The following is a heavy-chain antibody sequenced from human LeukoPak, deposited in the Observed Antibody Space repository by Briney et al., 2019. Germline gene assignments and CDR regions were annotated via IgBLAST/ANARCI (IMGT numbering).Heavy chain of an antibody. Sequence: GESLKISCKGSGYSFTSYWIGWVRQMPGKGLEWMGIIYPGESDTRYSPSFQGQVTISADKSISTAYLQWSSLKASDTAMYYCARRDPKPNDAFDIWGQGTMVTVSS. J-gene: IGHJ3*02. CDR2: IYPGESDT. CDR3: ARRDPKPNDAFDI. V-gene: IGHV5-51*01. CDR1: GYSFTSYW.